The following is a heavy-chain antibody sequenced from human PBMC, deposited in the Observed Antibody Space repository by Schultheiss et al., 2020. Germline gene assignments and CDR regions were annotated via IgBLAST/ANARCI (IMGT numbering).Heavy chain of an antibody. J-gene: IGHJ4*02. D-gene: IGHD4-17*01. Sequence: ASVKVSCKASGYTFTGYYMHWVRQAPGQGLEWMGWINPNSGGTNYAQKFQGRVTMTRDTSINTAYMELNSLRSDDTAVYYCATDPPMTSVTTKSGAENYWGQGTLVTVPS. CDR1: GYTFTGYY. CDR3: ATDPPMTSVTTKSGAENY. V-gene: IGHV1-2*02. CDR2: INPNSGGT.